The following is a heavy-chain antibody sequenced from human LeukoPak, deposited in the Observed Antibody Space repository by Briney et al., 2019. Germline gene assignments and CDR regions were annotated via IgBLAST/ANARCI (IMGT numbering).Heavy chain of an antibody. Sequence: GGSLRLSCAASGFTSSSYWMSWVRQAPGKGLEWVANIKQDGSEKYYVDSVKGRFTISRDNAKNSLYLQMSSLRAEDTAVYYCARTALAFDYWGQGTLVTVSS. J-gene: IGHJ4*02. CDR2: IKQDGSEK. D-gene: IGHD1-1*01. V-gene: IGHV3-7*04. CDR3: ARTALAFDY. CDR1: GFTSSSYW.